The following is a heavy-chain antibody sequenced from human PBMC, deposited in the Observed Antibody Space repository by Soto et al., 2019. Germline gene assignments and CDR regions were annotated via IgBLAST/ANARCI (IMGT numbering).Heavy chain of an antibody. CDR2: NYYSGST. D-gene: IGHD1-26*01. V-gene: IGHV4-59*01. J-gene: IGHJ4*02. Sequence: PSETLSLTCTVSGGSISSYYWSWIRQPPGKGLEWIGYNYYSGSTNYNPSLKSRVTISVDTSKNQFSLKLSSVTAAYTAVYYCARDQGSGSYYMAFDYWGQGTLVTVSS. CDR1: GGSISSYY. CDR3: ARDQGSGSYYMAFDY.